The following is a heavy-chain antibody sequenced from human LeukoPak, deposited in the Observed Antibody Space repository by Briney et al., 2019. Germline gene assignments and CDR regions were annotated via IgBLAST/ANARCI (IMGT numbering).Heavy chain of an antibody. CDR3: ARGSFYSTAAAGIGY. Sequence: SVKVSCKASGGTFSSYAISWVRQAPGQGLEWMGGIIPIFGTANYAQKFQGRVTMTRDTSTSTVYMELSSLRSEDTAVYYCARGSFYSTAAAGIGYWGQGTLVTVSS. J-gene: IGHJ4*02. V-gene: IGHV1-69*05. CDR1: GGTFSSYA. CDR2: IIPIFGTA. D-gene: IGHD6-13*01.